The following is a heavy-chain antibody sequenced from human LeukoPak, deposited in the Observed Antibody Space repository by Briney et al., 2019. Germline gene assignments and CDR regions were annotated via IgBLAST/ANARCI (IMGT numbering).Heavy chain of an antibody. CDR1: GFTFSNAW. D-gene: IGHD6-19*01. V-gene: IGHV3-15*01. CDR2: IKTKSDGGPT. J-gene: IGHJ4*02. CDR3: ARDPGVAGTGRDY. Sequence: TAGGSLRLSCTASGFTFSNAWMNWVRQAPGQGLEWVGRIKTKSDGGPTDYAAPVKGRFTISRDNAKNSLYLQMNSLRAEDTAVYYCARDPGVAGTGRDYWGQGTLVTVSS.